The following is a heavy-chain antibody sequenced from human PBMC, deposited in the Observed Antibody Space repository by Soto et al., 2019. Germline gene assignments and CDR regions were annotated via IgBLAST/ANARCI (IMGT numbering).Heavy chain of an antibody. J-gene: IGHJ3*02. CDR1: GFTLTNQG. V-gene: IGHV1-18*01. CDR3: ARDRVAGIWGDAFDI. D-gene: IGHD3-16*01. CDR2: INPYNANT. Sequence: APVKGSLQTSGFTLTNQGIKLVGQAPGQGLEWMGWINPYNANTNYAQKLQGRVTMTTDTSTSTAYMDLRSLTSDDTAVYYCARDRVAGIWGDAFDIWGQGTMVTVSS.